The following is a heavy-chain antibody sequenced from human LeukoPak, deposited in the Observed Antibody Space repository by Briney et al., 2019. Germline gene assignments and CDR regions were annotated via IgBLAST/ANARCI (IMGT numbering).Heavy chain of an antibody. CDR2: INPSGGST. CDR3: ARDRNSPNLEWLSPSCYYYGMDV. D-gene: IGHD3-3*01. Sequence: ALVKVSCKASGYTFTSYYMHWVRQAPGQGLEWMGIINPSGGSTSYAQKFQGRVTMTRDTSTSTVYMELSSLRSEDTAVYYCARDRNSPNLEWLSPSCYYYGMDVWGQGTTVTVSS. V-gene: IGHV1-46*01. J-gene: IGHJ6*02. CDR1: GYTFTSYY.